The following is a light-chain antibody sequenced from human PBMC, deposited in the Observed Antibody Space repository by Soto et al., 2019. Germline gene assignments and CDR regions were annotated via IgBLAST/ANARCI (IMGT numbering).Light chain of an antibody. J-gene: IGLJ2*01. CDR1: SSDVGSYKF. CDR3: CSYAGSSTVV. Sequence: QSALTQPASVSGSPGQSITISCTGTSSDVGSYKFVSWYQQHPGKAPKLMIYEGSKRPSGVSNRFSGSKSGNTASLTISGLQAEDEADYYCCSYAGSSTVVFGGGTKVTVL. V-gene: IGLV2-23*01. CDR2: EGS.